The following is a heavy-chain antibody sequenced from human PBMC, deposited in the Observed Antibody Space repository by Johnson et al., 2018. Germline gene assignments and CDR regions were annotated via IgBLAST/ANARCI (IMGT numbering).Heavy chain of an antibody. J-gene: IGHJ4*02. Sequence: VQLVESGGGVVQPGRSLRLSCAASGFTFSDYGMHWIRQAPGKGLEWVALIWHNGRSQYYADSVKGRFTISRDNSKNTVFLQMNSLRAEDTALYYCARDISSSWYDCWGQGTLVTVSS. CDR1: GFTFSDYG. V-gene: IGHV3-33*01. D-gene: IGHD6-13*01. CDR2: IWHNGRSQ. CDR3: ARDISSSWYDC.